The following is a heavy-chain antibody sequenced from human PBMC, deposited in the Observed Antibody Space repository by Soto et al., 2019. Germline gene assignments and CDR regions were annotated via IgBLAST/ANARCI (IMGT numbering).Heavy chain of an antibody. J-gene: IGHJ6*02. CDR1: GGSISSSNW. CDR3: ARGKLYYYYGMDV. V-gene: IGHV4-4*02. Sequence: LSLTCAVSGGSISSSNWWSWVRQPPGKGLEWIGEIYHSGSTNYNPSLKSRVTISVDKSKNQFSLKLSSVTAADTAVYYCARGKLYYYYGMDVWGQGTTVTVSS. CDR2: IYHSGST.